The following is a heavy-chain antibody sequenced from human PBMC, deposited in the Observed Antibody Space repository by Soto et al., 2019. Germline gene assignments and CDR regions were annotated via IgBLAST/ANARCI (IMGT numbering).Heavy chain of an antibody. CDR2: INAGNGNT. CDR1: GYTFTSYA. V-gene: IGHV1-3*01. D-gene: IGHD6-13*01. CDR3: AREDSSSWSPTDY. Sequence: ASVKVSCKASGYTFTSYAMHWVRQAPGQRLEWMGWINAGNGNTKYSQKFQGRVTITRDTSASTAYMELSSLRSEDTAVYYCAREDSSSWSPTDYCAQGILVPVSS. J-gene: IGHJ4*02.